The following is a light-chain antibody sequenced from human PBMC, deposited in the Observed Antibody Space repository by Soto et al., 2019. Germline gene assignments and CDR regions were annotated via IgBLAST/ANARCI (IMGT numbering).Light chain of an antibody. Sequence: ETVLTQSPGTLSLYPGERATLSCRSSQSVSSSYLAWYQQKPGQAPRLLIHGASSRATGIPDRFSGSGSGTDFTLTISRLEPEDFAVYYCQQYGGSPPQTFGQGTKVEIK. CDR2: GAS. V-gene: IGKV3-20*01. J-gene: IGKJ1*01. CDR1: QSVSSSY. CDR3: QQYGGSPPQT.